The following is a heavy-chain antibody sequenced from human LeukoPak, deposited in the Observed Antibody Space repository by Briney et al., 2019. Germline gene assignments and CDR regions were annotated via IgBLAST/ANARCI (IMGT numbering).Heavy chain of an antibody. CDR2: ISWNSGNI. J-gene: IGHJ4*02. D-gene: IGHD2-2*01. V-gene: IGHV3-9*01. Sequence: GGSLRLSCAASGFTFDDYAMHWVRQAPGKGLEWVSGISWNSGNIGYADSVKGRFTISRDNAKNSLFLQMNSLRAEDTALYYCAKDYCSSTTCHYNYWGQGTLVTVSS. CDR3: AKDYCSSTTCHYNY. CDR1: GFTFDDYA.